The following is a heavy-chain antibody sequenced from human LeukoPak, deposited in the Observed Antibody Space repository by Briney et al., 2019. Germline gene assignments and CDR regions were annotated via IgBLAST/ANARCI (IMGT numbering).Heavy chain of an antibody. Sequence: SVKVSCKASGGTFSSYAISWVRRAPGQGLEWMGGIIPIFGTANYAQKFQGRVTITADESTSTAYMELSSLRSEDTAVYNCAMRYYYDSSGYYYASFDYWGQGTLVTVSS. CDR2: IIPIFGTA. J-gene: IGHJ4*02. CDR1: GGTFSSYA. CDR3: AMRYYYDSSGYYYASFDY. V-gene: IGHV1-69*13. D-gene: IGHD3-22*01.